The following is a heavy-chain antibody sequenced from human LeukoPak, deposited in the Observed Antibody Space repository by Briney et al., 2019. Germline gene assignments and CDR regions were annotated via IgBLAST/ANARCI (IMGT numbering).Heavy chain of an antibody. V-gene: IGHV1-18*01. CDR1: GYIFRSYG. D-gene: IGHD3-10*01. J-gene: IGHJ4*02. CDR3: ARDLYASGTYRGDY. CDR2: ISAYNGNT. Sequence: ASVKVSCKASGYIFRSYGISWVRQAPGQGLEWMGWISAYNGNTNYAQMFQGRVTMTRDTSISTAYMELSRLTSDDTAVYYCARDLYASGTYRGDYWGQGTLVTVSS.